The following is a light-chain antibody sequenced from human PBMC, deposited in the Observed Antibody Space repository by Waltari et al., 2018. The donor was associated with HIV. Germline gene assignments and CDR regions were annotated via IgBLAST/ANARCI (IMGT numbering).Light chain of an antibody. J-gene: IGLJ3*02. Sequence: QSALPQPPSVSGAPRQRVTISCTGSSSKLGAGYDVHWYQQLPGTAPKLLIYGNTNRPSGVPDRFSGSNSGTSASLAITGLQTEDEGTYYCQSYDNSLSGHWGFGGGTKLTVL. CDR3: QSYDNSLSGHWG. CDR1: SSKLGAGYD. CDR2: GNT. V-gene: IGLV1-40*01.